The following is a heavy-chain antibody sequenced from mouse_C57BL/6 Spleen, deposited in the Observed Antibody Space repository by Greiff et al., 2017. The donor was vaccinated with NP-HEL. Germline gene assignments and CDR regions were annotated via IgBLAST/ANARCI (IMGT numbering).Heavy chain of an antibody. CDR3: AKLLDYFDY. V-gene: IGHV3-6*01. CDR2: ISYDGSN. D-gene: IGHD2-1*01. Sequence: EVKLMESGPGLVKPSQSLSLTCSVTGYSITSGYYWNWIRQFPGNKLEWMGYISYDGSNNYNPSLKNRISITRDTSKNQFFLKLNSVTTEDTATYYCAKLLDYFDYWGQGTTLTVSS. J-gene: IGHJ2*01. CDR1: GYSITSGYY.